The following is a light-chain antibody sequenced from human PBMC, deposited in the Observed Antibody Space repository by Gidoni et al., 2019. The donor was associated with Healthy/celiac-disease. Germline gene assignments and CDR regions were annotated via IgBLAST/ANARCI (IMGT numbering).Light chain of an antibody. CDR3: QQYYSYRA. V-gene: IGKV1-8*01. CDR1: QGISSY. Sequence: AFRMTQSPSSFSASTGDRVTITCRASQGISSYLAWYQQKTGKAPKLLIYAASTLQRGVPTRFSGSGSGTDFTLTISCLQAEDFATYYCQQYYSYRAFGQGTKVEIK. CDR2: AAS. J-gene: IGKJ1*01.